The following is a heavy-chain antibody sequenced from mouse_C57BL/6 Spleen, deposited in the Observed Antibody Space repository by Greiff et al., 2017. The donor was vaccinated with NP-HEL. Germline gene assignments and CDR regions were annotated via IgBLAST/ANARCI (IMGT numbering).Heavy chain of an antibody. CDR3: ALYYGRSLFAY. Sequence: VQLQESGAELMKPGASVKLSCKATGYTFTGYWIEWVKQRPGHGLEWIGEILPGGGCTNYNEKFKGKATFTADTSSNTAYMQRSSLTTEDSAIYYCALYYGRSLFAYWGQGTLVTVSA. CDR2: ILPGGGCT. CDR1: GYTFTGYW. D-gene: IGHD2-1*01. J-gene: IGHJ3*01. V-gene: IGHV1-9*01.